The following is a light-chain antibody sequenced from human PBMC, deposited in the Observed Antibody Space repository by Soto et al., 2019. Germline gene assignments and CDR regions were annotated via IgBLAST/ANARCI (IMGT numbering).Light chain of an antibody. Sequence: EIVLTQSPGTLSLSPGEGATLSCGASQSVSNNYLAWYQQKPGQSPRLLIYRASTRATGIPDRFSSSGSGTDFTLNVNSLDPEDFSLYFCQQYGTSVTFGEGKRLEMK. J-gene: IGKJ5*01. CDR1: QSVSNNY. CDR2: RAS. CDR3: QQYGTSVT. V-gene: IGKV3-20*01.